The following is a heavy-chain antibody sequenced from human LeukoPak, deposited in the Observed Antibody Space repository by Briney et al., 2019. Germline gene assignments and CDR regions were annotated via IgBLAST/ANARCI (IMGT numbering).Heavy chain of an antibody. CDR2: IYYSGST. CDR3: ASVRGYSSGWYASGFDP. V-gene: IGHV4-39*07. J-gene: IGHJ5*02. CDR1: GDNIRDGGYY. Sequence: SETLSLTRSVSGDNIRDGGYYWGWIRQPPGKGPEWIGSIYYSGSTSYNPSLKSRVTISLDTSKNQFSLKLTSVTAADTAVYYCASVRGYSSGWYASGFDPWGQGTLVTVSS. D-gene: IGHD6-19*01.